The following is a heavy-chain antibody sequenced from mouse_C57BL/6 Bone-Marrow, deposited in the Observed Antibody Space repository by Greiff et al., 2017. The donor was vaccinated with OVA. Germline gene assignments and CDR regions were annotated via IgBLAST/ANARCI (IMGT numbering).Heavy chain of an antibody. CDR1: GYSITSGYY. CDR2: ISYDGSN. CDR3: ARGGYYYGSPYGVAY. J-gene: IGHJ3*01. V-gene: IGHV3-6*01. Sequence: EVQRVESGPGLVKPSQSLSLTCSVTGYSITSGYYWNWIRQFPGNKLEWMGYISYDGSNNYNPSLKNRISITRDTSKNQFFLKLNSVTTEDTATYYCARGGYYYGSPYGVAYWGQGTLVTVSA. D-gene: IGHD1-1*01.